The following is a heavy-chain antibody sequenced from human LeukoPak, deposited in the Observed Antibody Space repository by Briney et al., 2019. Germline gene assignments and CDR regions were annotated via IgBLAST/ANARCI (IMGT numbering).Heavy chain of an antibody. D-gene: IGHD6-13*01. CDR1: GFTFSIYS. Sequence: GGSLRLSCAASGFTFSIYSMNWVRQAPGKGLEWFSYISSSSSTIYSAVSVKGPFTISRDNAKNSLYLQMNSLRDEDTAVYYCARGPYSSNWYVDYWGQGTLVTVAS. CDR2: ISSSSSTI. V-gene: IGHV3-48*02. J-gene: IGHJ4*02. CDR3: ARGPYSSNWYVDY.